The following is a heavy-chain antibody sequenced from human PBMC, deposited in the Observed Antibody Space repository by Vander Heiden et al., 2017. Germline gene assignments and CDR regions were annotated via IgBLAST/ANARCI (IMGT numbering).Heavy chain of an antibody. CDR2: INPNSGGT. Sequence: QVQLVQSGAAVTKPGAPLKVPSQASGSTFTGYYLHWVRQAPGQGLEWMGWINPNSGGTNYAQKFQGRVTMTRDTSISTAYMELSRLRSDDTAVYYCARDLLVGATLPPDYWGQGTLVTVSS. D-gene: IGHD1-26*01. CDR1: GSTFTGYY. V-gene: IGHV1-2*02. J-gene: IGHJ4*02. CDR3: ARDLLVGATLPPDY.